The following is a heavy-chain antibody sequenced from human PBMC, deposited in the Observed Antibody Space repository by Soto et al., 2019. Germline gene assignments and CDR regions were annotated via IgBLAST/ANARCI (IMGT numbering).Heavy chain of an antibody. CDR3: AREEITMVRGVNDY. J-gene: IGHJ4*02. Sequence: GGSLRLSCAASGFTFSSYSMNWVRQAPGKGLEWVSYISSSSSTIYYADSVKGRFTISRDNAKNSLYLQMNSLRAEDTAVYYCAREEITMVRGVNDYWGQGTLVTVSS. CDR1: GFTFSSYS. V-gene: IGHV3-48*04. D-gene: IGHD3-10*01. CDR2: ISSSSSTI.